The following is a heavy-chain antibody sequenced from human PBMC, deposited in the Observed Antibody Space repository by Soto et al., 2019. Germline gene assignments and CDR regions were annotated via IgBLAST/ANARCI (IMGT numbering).Heavy chain of an antibody. V-gene: IGHV4-38-2*01. CDR3: ARGGELGYCTGGSCFSFDP. D-gene: IGHD2-15*01. J-gene: IGHJ5*02. Sequence: KASETLSLTCAVSGYPITSGFYWGWIRRPPGKGLEWIGRIAHNGSTNYNPSLKSRVTISVDTSKNQFSLRLNTVTAGDTAVYYCARGGELGYCTGGSCFSFDPWGQGTQVTVSS. CDR2: IAHNGST. CDR1: GYPITSGFY.